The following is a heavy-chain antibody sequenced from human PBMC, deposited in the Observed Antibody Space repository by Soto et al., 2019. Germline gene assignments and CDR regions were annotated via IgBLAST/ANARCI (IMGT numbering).Heavy chain of an antibody. CDR3: ARRGYSYGYADY. V-gene: IGHV3-49*05. Sequence: EVQLVQSGGGLEKPEGSLRLSCTASGFTFGDYAMSWFRQAPGKGLEWVGFIRSKTYGGTTEYAASVKGRFIISRDDFKSLAYLQMNSLKTEDTAVYYCARRGYSYGYADYLGKGALVTVAS. CDR1: GFTFGDYA. J-gene: IGHJ4*02. CDR2: IRSKTYGGTT. D-gene: IGHD5-18*01.